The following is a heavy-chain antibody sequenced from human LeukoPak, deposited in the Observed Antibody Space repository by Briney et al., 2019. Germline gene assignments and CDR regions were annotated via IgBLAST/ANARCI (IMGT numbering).Heavy chain of an antibody. D-gene: IGHD6-6*01. Sequence: QPGGSLRLSCAVSGFSFSSYAMHWVRQAPGKGLEWVAVIRHDETNEYYAASVQGRFTISRDTSKNPLYLQMNSLRAEDTAVYYCAKEYTPSSPLGELDSWGQGTLVTVSS. J-gene: IGHJ4*02. CDR3: AKEYTPSSPLGELDS. V-gene: IGHV3-30*02. CDR2: IRHDETNE. CDR1: GFSFSSYA.